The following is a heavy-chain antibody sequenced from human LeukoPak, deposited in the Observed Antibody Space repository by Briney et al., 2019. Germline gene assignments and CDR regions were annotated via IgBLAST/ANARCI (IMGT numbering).Heavy chain of an antibody. D-gene: IGHD3-3*01. J-gene: IGHJ4*02. CDR1: GGSISSSSYY. V-gene: IGHV4-39*07. CDR2: IYYSGST. Sequence: SETLSLTCTVSGGSISSSSYYWGWIRQPPGKGLEWIGSIYYSGSTYYNPSLKSRVTMSVDTSKNQFSLKLSSVTAADTAVYYCARGIFGVVWGQGTLATVSS. CDR3: ARGIFGVV.